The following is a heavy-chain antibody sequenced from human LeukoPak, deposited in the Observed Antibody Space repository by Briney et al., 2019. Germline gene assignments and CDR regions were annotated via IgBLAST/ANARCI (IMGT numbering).Heavy chain of an antibody. J-gene: IGHJ5*02. V-gene: IGHV1-2*02. CDR3: ATNILVRDIINWFDP. Sequence: AASVKVSCKASGYTFTGYYMHWVRQAPGQGLEWMGWINPNSGGTNYAQKFQGRVTMTRDTSTGTAYMELSSLRYDDTAVYYCATNILVRDIINWFDPWGQGTLVTVSS. CDR1: GYTFTGYY. CDR2: INPNSGGT. D-gene: IGHD3-10*01.